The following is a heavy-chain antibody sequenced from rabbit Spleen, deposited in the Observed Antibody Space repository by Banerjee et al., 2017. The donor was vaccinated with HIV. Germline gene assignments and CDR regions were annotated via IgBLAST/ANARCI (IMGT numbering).Heavy chain of an antibody. CDR1: GFSFSNKAV. CDR2: INAVTGKA. Sequence: QQRLVESGGGLVKPGASLTLTCKASGFSFSNKAVMCWVRQAPGKGLDWIACINAVTGKAVYASWAKGRFTFSKTSSTTVTLQMTSLTVADTATYFCARDTSSSFSSYGMDLWGQGTLVTVS. CDR3: ARDTSSSFSSYGMDL. V-gene: IGHV1S45*01. J-gene: IGHJ6*01. D-gene: IGHD1-1*01.